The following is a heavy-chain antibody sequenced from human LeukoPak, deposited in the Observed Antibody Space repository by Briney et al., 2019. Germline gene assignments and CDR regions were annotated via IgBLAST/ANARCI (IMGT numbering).Heavy chain of an antibody. CDR1: GFTFSSYG. CDR2: ISGSGGST. J-gene: IGHJ6*02. V-gene: IGHV3-23*01. D-gene: IGHD3-3*01. Sequence: GGSLRLSCAASGFTFSSYGMSWVRQAPGKGLEWVSAISGSGGSTYYADSVKGRFTISRDNSQNTLYLQMNSLRAEDTAVYYCAKDPTPSYYDFWSGYSMHYYYYGMDVWGQGTTVTVSS. CDR3: AKDPTPSYYDFWSGYSMHYYYYGMDV.